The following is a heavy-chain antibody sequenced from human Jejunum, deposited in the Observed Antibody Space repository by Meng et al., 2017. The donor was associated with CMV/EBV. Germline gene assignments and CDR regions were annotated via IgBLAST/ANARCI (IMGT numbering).Heavy chain of an antibody. CDR3: TTLTY. V-gene: IGHV3-15*01. CDR1: GFTGSKDW. CDR2: IKSKTDGGTT. Sequence: SCAASGFTGSKDWMNWVRRAPGKGLEWVGRIKSKTDGGTTDYAAPVKGRFTISRDDSKNTLYLEMNSLKSEDTAVYYCTTLTYWGHGNLVTVSS. J-gene: IGHJ4*01.